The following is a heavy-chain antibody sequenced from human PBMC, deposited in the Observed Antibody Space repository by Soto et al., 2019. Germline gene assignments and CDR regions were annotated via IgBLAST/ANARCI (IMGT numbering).Heavy chain of an antibody. Sequence: QVQLVESGGGVVQPGRSLRLSCAASGFTFSRHAMHWVRQAPGKGLGWVAVISYDGYNKYYADSVKGRFTISRDNSKNTLYLQMNSLRAEDTAIYYCARETDGLDVWGQGTTVTVSS. V-gene: IGHV3-30-3*01. CDR2: ISYDGYNK. CDR1: GFTFSRHA. CDR3: ARETDGLDV. J-gene: IGHJ6*02.